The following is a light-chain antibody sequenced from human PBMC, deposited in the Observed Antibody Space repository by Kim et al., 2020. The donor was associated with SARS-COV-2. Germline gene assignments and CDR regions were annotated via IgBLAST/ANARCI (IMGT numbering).Light chain of an antibody. V-gene: IGLV3-19*01. Sequence: ALGQTVRITCQGDSLRSYYASWYQQKPGQDPVLVIYGKNNRPSGIPDRFSGYSSGNTASLTITGAQAEDEADYYCNSRDSSGNHWVFGGGTQLSVL. CDR3: NSRDSSGNHWV. J-gene: IGLJ3*02. CDR1: SLRSYY. CDR2: GKN.